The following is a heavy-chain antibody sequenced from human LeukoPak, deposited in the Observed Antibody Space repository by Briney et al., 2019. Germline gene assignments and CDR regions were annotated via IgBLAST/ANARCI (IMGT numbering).Heavy chain of an antibody. J-gene: IGHJ4*02. D-gene: IGHD3-22*01. Sequence: ASVTVSFKASGYTFTSYDINWVRQAPGQGLEWMGWMNPNSGNTGYAQKFQGRVTMTRNTSISTAYMELSSLRSEDTAVYYCTRGYPTYYYDSTDAPDYWGQGTLVTVSS. CDR2: MNPNSGNT. CDR1: GYTFTSYD. CDR3: TRGYPTYYYDSTDAPDY. V-gene: IGHV1-8*01.